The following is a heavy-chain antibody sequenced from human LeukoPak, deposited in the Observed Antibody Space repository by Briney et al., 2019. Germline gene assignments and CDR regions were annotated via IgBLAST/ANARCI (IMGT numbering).Heavy chain of an antibody. Sequence: SETLSLTCTVSGVSISSYYWSWIRQPAGKGLEWIGRIYTSGSTNYNPSLKSRVTMSVDTSKNQFSLKLSSVTAADTAVYYCARERPTVLRYFDWSNHDAFDIWGQGTMVTVSS. J-gene: IGHJ3*02. D-gene: IGHD3-9*01. CDR1: GVSISSYY. V-gene: IGHV4-4*07. CDR2: IYTSGST. CDR3: ARERPTVLRYFDWSNHDAFDI.